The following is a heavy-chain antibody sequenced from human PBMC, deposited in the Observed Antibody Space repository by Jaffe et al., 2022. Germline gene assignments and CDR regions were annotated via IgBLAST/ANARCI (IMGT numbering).Heavy chain of an antibody. CDR2: ISSSSSYI. Sequence: EVQLVESGGGLVKPGGSLRLSCAASGFTFSSYSMNWVRQAPGKGLEWVSSISSSSSYIYYADSVKGRFTISRDNAKNSLYLQMNSLRAEDTAVYYCATDLDYGEYWYFDLWGRGTLVTVSS. D-gene: IGHD4-17*01. CDR1: GFTFSSYS. CDR3: ATDLDYGEYWYFDL. J-gene: IGHJ2*01. V-gene: IGHV3-21*01.